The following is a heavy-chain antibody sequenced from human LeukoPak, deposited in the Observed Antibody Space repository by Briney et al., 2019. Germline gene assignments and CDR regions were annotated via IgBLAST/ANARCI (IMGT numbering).Heavy chain of an antibody. D-gene: IGHD3-3*01. CDR2: IKQDGSEK. CDR1: GFTFSSYS. CDR3: ARENDFWSGYSPFDY. Sequence: GGSLRLSCAASGFTFSSYSMNWVRQAPGKGLEWVANIKQDGSEKYYVDSVKGRFTISRDNAKNSLYLQMNSLRAEDTAVYYCARENDFWSGYSPFDYWGQGTLVTVSS. V-gene: IGHV3-7*01. J-gene: IGHJ4*02.